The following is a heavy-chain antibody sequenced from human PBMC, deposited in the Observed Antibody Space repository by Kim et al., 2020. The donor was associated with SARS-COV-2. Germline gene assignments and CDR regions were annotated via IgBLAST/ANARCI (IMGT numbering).Heavy chain of an antibody. V-gene: IGHV7-4-1*02. CDR2: INTNTGNP. CDR1: GYTFTSYA. Sequence: ASVKVSCKASGYTFTSYAMNWVRQAPGQGLEWMGWINTNTGNPTYAQGFTGRFVFSLDTSVSTAYLQISSLKAEDTAVYYCARDLFGQQLTFGFDPWGQGTLGTVSS. J-gene: IGHJ5*02. CDR3: ARDLFGQQLTFGFDP. D-gene: IGHD6-13*01.